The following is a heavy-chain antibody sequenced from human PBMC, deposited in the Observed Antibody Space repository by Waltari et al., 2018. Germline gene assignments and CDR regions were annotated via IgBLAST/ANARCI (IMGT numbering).Heavy chain of an antibody. Sequence: QVQLVQSGAEVKKPGSSVKVSCKASGGTFSSYAISWVRQAPGQGLEWRGRIVPVFGTANYAQKFQGRVTITADKSTSTAYMELSSLRAEDTAVYYCAPIAAAGKGNWGQGTLVTVSS. CDR3: APIAAAGKGN. J-gene: IGHJ4*02. V-gene: IGHV1-69*08. CDR2: IVPVFGTA. CDR1: GGTFSSYA. D-gene: IGHD6-13*01.